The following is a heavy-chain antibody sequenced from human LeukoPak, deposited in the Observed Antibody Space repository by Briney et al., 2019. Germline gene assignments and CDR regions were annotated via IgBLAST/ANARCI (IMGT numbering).Heavy chain of an antibody. Sequence: SETLSLTCTVSGGSISSYYWSWIRQPPGKGLEWIGYIYYSGSTNYSPSLKSRVTISVDTSKNQFSLKLSSVTAADTAVYYCARLFSSGSYHDAFDIWGQGTMVTVSS. CDR1: GGSISSYY. CDR3: ARLFSSGSYHDAFDI. J-gene: IGHJ3*02. V-gene: IGHV4-59*08. CDR2: IYYSGST. D-gene: IGHD1-26*01.